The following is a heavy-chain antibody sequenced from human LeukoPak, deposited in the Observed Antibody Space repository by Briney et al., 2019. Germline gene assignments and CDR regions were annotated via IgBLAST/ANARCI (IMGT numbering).Heavy chain of an antibody. J-gene: IGHJ4*02. CDR1: GGSISSYY. Sequence: PSETLSLTCTVSGGSISSYYWSWIQQPPGKGLEWIGYIYYSGSTNYNPSLKSRVTISVDTSKNQFSLKLSSVTAADTAVYYCARQRSSGYSAFFDYWGQGTLVTVSS. D-gene: IGHD3-22*01. V-gene: IGHV4-59*08. CDR2: IYYSGST. CDR3: ARQRSSGYSAFFDY.